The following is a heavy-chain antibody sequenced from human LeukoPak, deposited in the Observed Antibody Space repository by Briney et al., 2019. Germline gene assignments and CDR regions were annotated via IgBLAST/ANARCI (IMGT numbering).Heavy chain of an antibody. D-gene: IGHD2-2*01. CDR3: AKDRGVVVPAAFDY. J-gene: IGHJ4*02. Sequence: GGSLRLSCAASGFTFSSYAMSWVRQAPGKGLEWVSAISGSGGSTFYADSVKGRFTISRDNSKNTLSLQMNSLRVEDTALYYCAKDRGVVVPAAFDYWGQGTLVTVSS. CDR1: GFTFSSYA. CDR2: ISGSGGST. V-gene: IGHV3-23*01.